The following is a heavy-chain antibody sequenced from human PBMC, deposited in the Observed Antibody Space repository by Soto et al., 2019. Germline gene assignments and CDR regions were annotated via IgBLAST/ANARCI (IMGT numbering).Heavy chain of an antibody. V-gene: IGHV3-23*01. CDR2: ISGSGGST. CDR1: GFTFSTYA. CDR3: AKDPPNYNILTGYHTDDALDI. J-gene: IGHJ3*02. Sequence: GGSLRLSCAASGFTFSTYAMSWVRQAPGKGLEWVSAISGSGGSTYYADSVKGRFTISRDNSKNTLYLQMNSLRAEDTAVYYCAKDPPNYNILTGYHTDDALDIWGQGPMVTGSS. D-gene: IGHD3-9*01.